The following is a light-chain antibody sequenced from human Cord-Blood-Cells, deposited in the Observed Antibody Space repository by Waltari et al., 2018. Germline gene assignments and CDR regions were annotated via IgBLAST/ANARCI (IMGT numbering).Light chain of an antibody. CDR1: SSDVGGYNY. V-gene: IGLV2-14*01. Sequence: QSALTQPASVSGSPGQSITISCTGTSSDVGGYNYVSWYQQHPGKAPNLMLYDVSNRPSGVSNRFSGSKYGNTASLTISGLQADDEADYYCSSYTSSSTYVFGTGTKVTVL. CDR2: DVS. CDR3: SSYTSSSTYV. J-gene: IGLJ1*01.